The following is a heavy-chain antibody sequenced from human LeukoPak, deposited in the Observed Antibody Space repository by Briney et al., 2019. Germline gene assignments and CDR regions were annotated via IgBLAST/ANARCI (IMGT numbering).Heavy chain of an antibody. V-gene: IGHV1-46*01. CDR3: ARVDRRSGYSLHY. Sequence: ASVKVSCKASGYTFSIYYMHWVRQAPGQGLEWMGIINPSDGSTSYAQKFQGRVTMTRDTSTSTVYMELSSLRSEDTAMYYCARVDRRSGYSLHYWGQGTLVTVSS. J-gene: IGHJ4*02. D-gene: IGHD3-22*01. CDR2: INPSDGST. CDR1: GYTFSIYY.